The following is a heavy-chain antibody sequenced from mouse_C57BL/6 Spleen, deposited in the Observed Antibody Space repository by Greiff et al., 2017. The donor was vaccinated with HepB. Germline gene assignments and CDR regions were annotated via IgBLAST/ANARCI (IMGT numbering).Heavy chain of an antibody. CDR2: IYPGDGDT. D-gene: IGHD1-1*01. CDR1: GYAFRSYW. V-gene: IGHV1-80*01. Sequence: QVQLQQSGAELVKPGASVKVSCKASGYAFRSYWLNWVQQRPGKGLEWIGQIYPGDGDTNYNGKFKGTATLTADKSSSTAYMQLSSLTSEDSAVYFCARDYYGSSPYFDYWGQGTTLTVSS. CDR3: ARDYYGSSPYFDY. J-gene: IGHJ2*01.